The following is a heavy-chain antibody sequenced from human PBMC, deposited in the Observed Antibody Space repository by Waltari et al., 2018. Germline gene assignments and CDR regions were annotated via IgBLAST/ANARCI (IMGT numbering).Heavy chain of an antibody. CDR3: ARESSGNIGWFDS. Sequence: EVHMVESGGDLVQPGRSLRLSCRGSGYIFGDYAVSWFRLAPGKGLEWIGFVRSNIYGGVAEYAASVTGRFTITRDDYEDIAYLQMDSLKREDTGMYYCARESSGNIGWFDSWGRGTLVTVSS. V-gene: IGHV3-49*03. CDR2: VRSNIYGGVA. CDR1: GYIFGDYA. D-gene: IGHD3-22*01. J-gene: IGHJ5*01.